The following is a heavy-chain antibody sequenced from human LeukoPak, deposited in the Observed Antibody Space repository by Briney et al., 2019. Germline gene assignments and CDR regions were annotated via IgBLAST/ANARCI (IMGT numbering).Heavy chain of an antibody. Sequence: SETLSLTCTVSGGSISSSSYYWGWIRQPPGKGLEWIGSIHYSGSTYYNPSLNSRVTISVDTSKDQFSLKLSSVTAADTAVYYCATLWTAVAGHDNWGQGTLVTVSS. D-gene: IGHD6-19*01. CDR2: IHYSGST. J-gene: IGHJ4*02. CDR3: ATLWTAVAGHDN. V-gene: IGHV4-39*01. CDR1: GGSISSSSYY.